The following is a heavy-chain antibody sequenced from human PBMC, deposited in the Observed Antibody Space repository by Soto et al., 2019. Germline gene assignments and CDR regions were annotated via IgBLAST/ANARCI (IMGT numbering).Heavy chain of an antibody. D-gene: IGHD2-2*01. V-gene: IGHV3-23*01. CDR2: ISGSGGTI. CDR1: GFTFSSNG. Sequence: GGSLRLSCVGYGFTFSSNGMDWVRQSPGKGLEWVSYISGSGGTIYYAESVKGRFTISRDNSKNTLYLQMNSLRAEDTAVYYCAKAGGYCRSTSCPPAFDIWGQGKMVTVSS. J-gene: IGHJ3*02. CDR3: AKAGGYCRSTSCPPAFDI.